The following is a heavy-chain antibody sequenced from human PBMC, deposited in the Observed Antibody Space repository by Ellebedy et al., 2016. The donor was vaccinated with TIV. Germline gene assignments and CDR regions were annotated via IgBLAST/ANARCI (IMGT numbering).Heavy chain of an antibody. J-gene: IGHJ6*02. CDR1: GYTFSSYD. V-gene: IGHV1-8*01. CDR2: MNPNSGNT. CDR3: GLSVTMKVVNYYFGVDL. Sequence: ASVKVSXXASGYTFSSYDINWVRQAPGQGLEWMGWMNPNSGNTGYAQKFQGRVTITADEPTTTASMELSSLRSDDTAMYYCGLSVTMKVVNYYFGVDLWGQGTTVTVSS. D-gene: IGHD2-15*01.